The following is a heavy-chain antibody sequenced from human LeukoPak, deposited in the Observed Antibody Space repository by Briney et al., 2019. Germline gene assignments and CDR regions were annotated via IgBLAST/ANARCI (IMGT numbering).Heavy chain of an antibody. D-gene: IGHD5-24*01. CDR3: ARTSLSGDGYKVGYFDY. CDR2: IYSSGST. J-gene: IGHJ4*02. Sequence: PGGSLRLSCAASGFSFSSYAMNWVRQVPGKGLEWVSLIYSSGSTYYADSVKGRFTISGDHSKNTLYLQMNSLTAEDTAVYYCARTSLSGDGYKVGYFDYWGQGTLVTVSS. V-gene: IGHV3-23*05. CDR1: GFSFSSYA.